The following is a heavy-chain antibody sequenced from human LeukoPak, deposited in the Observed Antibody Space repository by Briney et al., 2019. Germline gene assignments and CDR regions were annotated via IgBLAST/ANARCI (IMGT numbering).Heavy chain of an antibody. Sequence: PGGSLRLSCTASGFIFGSYWMSWVRQAPGKGLEWVANIKQDGSEKYYVDSVKGRFTISRDNAKNPLYLQMNSLRVEDTAVYYCASEAMIAFGGVTTWGQGTLVTVSS. CDR1: GFIFGSYW. CDR3: ASEAMIAFGGVTT. V-gene: IGHV3-7*01. CDR2: IKQDGSEK. D-gene: IGHD3-16*01. J-gene: IGHJ4*02.